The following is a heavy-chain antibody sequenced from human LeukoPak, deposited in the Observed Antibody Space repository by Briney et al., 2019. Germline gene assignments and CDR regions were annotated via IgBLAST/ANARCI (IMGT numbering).Heavy chain of an antibody. CDR1: GGSISSSSYY. J-gene: IGHJ4*02. CDR3: AAPVVDMYYYGSGSFFPPHY. V-gene: IGHV4-39*07. CDR2: IYYSGST. Sequence: PSETLSLTCTVSGGSISSSSYYWGWIRQPPGKGLEWIGSIYYSGSTYYNPSLKSRVTISVDTSKNQFSLKLSSVTAADTAVYYCAAPVVDMYYYGSGSFFPPHYWGQGTLVTVSS. D-gene: IGHD3-10*01.